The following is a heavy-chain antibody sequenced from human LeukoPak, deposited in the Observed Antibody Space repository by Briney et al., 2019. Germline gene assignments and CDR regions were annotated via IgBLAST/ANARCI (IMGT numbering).Heavy chain of an antibody. CDR3: ARAMVRGVIHLLVY. CDR2: INPNSGGT. V-gene: IGHV1-2*02. D-gene: IGHD3-10*01. J-gene: IGHJ4*02. Sequence: ASVKVSCKASGYTFTSYDINWVRQAPGQGLEWMGWINPNSGGTNYAQKFQGRVTMTRDTSISTAYMELSRLRSDDTAVYYCARAMVRGVIHLLVYWGQGTLVTVSS. CDR1: GYTFTSYD.